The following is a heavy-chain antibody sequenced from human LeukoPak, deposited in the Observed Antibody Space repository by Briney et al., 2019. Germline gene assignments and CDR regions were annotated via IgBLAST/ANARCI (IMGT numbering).Heavy chain of an antibody. V-gene: IGHV3-23*01. CDR1: GFSLTNYA. CDR2: IRASDGST. Sequence: GGSLRLSCAASGFSLTNYAMTWVRQAPGKGLEWVSAIRASDGSTFYADSVKGRFTISRDSSKNTLYLQMNDLRDEDTAVYYCAKLTTGWFEDFWGQGTLVTVSS. D-gene: IGHD6-19*01. J-gene: IGHJ4*02. CDR3: AKLTTGWFEDF.